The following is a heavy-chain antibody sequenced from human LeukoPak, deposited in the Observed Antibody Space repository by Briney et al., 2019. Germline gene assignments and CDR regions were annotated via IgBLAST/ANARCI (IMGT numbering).Heavy chain of an antibody. CDR1: GYTFTSYD. Sequence: ASVKVCCKASGYTFTSYDISWVRQAPGQGLEWMGWISAYNGNTNYAQKLQGRVTMTTDTSTSTAYMELRSLRSDDTAVYYCAREGYYYGSGSYPGDYRGQGTLVTVSS. J-gene: IGHJ4*02. D-gene: IGHD3-10*01. V-gene: IGHV1-18*04. CDR2: ISAYNGNT. CDR3: AREGYYYGSGSYPGDY.